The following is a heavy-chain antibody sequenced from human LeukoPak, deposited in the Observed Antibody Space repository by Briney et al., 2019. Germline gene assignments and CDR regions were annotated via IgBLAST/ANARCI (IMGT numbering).Heavy chain of an antibody. Sequence: SVKVSCKASGGTFSSYAISWVRQAPGQGLEWMGGIIPIFGTANYAQKFQGRVTITTDESTSTAYMELSSLRSEDTAVYYCARDRGRSRDGYNLHGWFDPWGQGTLVTVSS. D-gene: IGHD5-24*01. CDR3: ARDRGRSRDGYNLHGWFDP. CDR2: IIPIFGTA. V-gene: IGHV1-69*05. J-gene: IGHJ5*02. CDR1: GGTFSSYA.